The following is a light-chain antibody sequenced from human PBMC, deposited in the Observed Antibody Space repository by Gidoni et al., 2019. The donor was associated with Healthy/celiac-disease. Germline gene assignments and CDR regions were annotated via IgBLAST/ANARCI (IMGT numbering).Light chain of an antibody. Sequence: DIVMTQPPDSLAVSLGERATINCKSSQSVLYSSNNKNYLAWYQQKPGQPPKLLIYWASTRESGVPDRFSGSGSGTDFTLTISSLHAEDVAVYYCQQYYSTPPTFXQXTKVEIK. J-gene: IGKJ1*01. V-gene: IGKV4-1*01. CDR1: QSVLYSSNNKNY. CDR2: WAS. CDR3: QQYYSTPPT.